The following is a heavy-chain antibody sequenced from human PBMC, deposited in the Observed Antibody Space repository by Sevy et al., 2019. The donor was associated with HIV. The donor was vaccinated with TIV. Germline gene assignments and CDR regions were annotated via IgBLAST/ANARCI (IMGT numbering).Heavy chain of an antibody. CDR1: GFTFGDHA. CDR3: ANGSRGSFCDGMDV. V-gene: IGHV3-9*01. D-gene: IGHD1-26*01. Sequence: GGSLRLSCAASGFTFGDHAMHWVRQVPGRGLEWVSGITFDSGRINYADSVKGRITISRDNAKKSLYLQMNSLSTEDTALYYCANGSRGSFCDGMDVWGQGTTVTVSS. J-gene: IGHJ6*02. CDR2: ITFDSGRI.